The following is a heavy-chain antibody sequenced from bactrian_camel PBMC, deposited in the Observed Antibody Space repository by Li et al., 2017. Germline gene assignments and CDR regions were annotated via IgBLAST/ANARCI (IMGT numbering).Heavy chain of an antibody. J-gene: IGHJ4*01. CDR1: GFAFDIFP. CDR2: IDYASRTT. Sequence: HVQLVESGGGLVQPGGSLRLSCVASGFAFDIFPMKWVRQAPGKGLEWVSGIDYASRTTLYADSVKGRLTISRDNAKNTLYLQMNNLKPEDSATYYCAADVCPSRAGLGLRDASWYRYSGQGTQVTVS. V-gene: IGHV3S7*01. CDR3: AADVCPSRAGLGLRDASWYRY. D-gene: IGHD6*01.